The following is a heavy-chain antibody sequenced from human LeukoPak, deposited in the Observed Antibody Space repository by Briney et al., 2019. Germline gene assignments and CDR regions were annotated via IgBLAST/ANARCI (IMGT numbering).Heavy chain of an antibody. CDR3: ARVSTPYSSSWYGVIWFDP. D-gene: IGHD6-13*01. CDR1: GYTFTSYG. J-gene: IGHJ5*02. V-gene: IGHV1-18*01. Sequence: ASVKVSCKASGYTFTSYGISWVRQAPGQGLERMGWISAYNGNTNYAQKLQSRVTMTTDTSTSTAYMELRSLRSDDTAVYYCARVSTPYSSSWYGVIWFDPWGQGTLVTVSS. CDR2: ISAYNGNT.